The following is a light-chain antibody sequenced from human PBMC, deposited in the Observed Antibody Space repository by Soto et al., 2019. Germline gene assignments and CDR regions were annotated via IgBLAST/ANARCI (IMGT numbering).Light chain of an antibody. CDR1: QVISKF. V-gene: IGKV1-33*01. CDR3: QQYDNYPLT. J-gene: IGKJ4*01. CDR2: DAS. Sequence: DIQMTQSPSSLSASVGDRVTITCQASQVISKFLNWYQLKPGKAPKLLIFDASELETGVTSRFSGHRSGTDFSFTISSLQPEDIATYYCQQYDNYPLTFGGGTKVEIK.